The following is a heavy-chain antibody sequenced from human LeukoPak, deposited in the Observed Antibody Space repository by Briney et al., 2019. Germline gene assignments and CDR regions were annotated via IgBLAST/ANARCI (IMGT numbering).Heavy chain of an antibody. V-gene: IGHV4-30-4*01. CDR1: GGSISSGDYD. D-gene: IGHD2-15*01. CDR2: IYYSGST. CDR3: TRVGYSDGSPYGFDV. J-gene: IGHJ6*02. Sequence: PSQTLSLTCSVSGGSISSGDYDWGWIRQPPGKGLEWIGFIYYSGSTYYSPSLKSRVTISVDTSKDQFSLKVSSVTAADTAVYHCTRVGYSDGSPYGFDVWGQGTTVTVSS.